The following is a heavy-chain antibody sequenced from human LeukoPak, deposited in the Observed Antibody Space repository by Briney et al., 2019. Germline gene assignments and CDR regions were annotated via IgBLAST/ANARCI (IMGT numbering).Heavy chain of an antibody. J-gene: IGHJ4*02. CDR1: GFSFSSFA. Sequence: GGSLRLSCAASGFSFSSFAMTWVRQSPGKGLEWVSAISGSGGSTYYADSVKGRFTISRDNPKNTLYLQMNSLRAEDTAVYYCAKDMAKALRYFDWSLDYWGQGTLVTVSS. D-gene: IGHD3-9*01. V-gene: IGHV3-23*01. CDR3: AKDMAKALRYFDWSLDY. CDR2: ISGSGGST.